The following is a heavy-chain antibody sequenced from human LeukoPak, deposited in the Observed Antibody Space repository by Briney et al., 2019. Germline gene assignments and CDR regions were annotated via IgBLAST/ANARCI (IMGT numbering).Heavy chain of an antibody. CDR2: MNPNSGNT. D-gene: IGHD5-12*01. CDR3: ARGREWLRHNWFDP. Sequence: ASVKVSCKASGYTFTSYDINWVRQAIGQGLEWMGWMNPNSGNTGYAQKFQGRVTMTRNTSISTAYMELSSLRSEDTAVYYCARGREWLRHNWFDPWGQGTLVTVSS. CDR1: GYTFTSYD. J-gene: IGHJ5*02. V-gene: IGHV1-8*01.